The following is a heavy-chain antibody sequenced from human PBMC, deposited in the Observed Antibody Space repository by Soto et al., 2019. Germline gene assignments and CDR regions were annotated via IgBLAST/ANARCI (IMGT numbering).Heavy chain of an antibody. V-gene: IGHV1-69*13. CDR3: ARDRGPDYYDSSGYYVRFLDY. D-gene: IGHD3-22*01. CDR2: IIPIFGTA. J-gene: IGHJ4*02. Sequence: GASVKVSCKASGYTFTSYAMHWVRQAPGQGLEWMGGIIPIFGTANYAQMFQGRVTITADESTSTAHMELSSLRSEDTAVYYCARDRGPDYYDSSGYYVRFLDYWGQGTLVTVSS. CDR1: GYTFTSYA.